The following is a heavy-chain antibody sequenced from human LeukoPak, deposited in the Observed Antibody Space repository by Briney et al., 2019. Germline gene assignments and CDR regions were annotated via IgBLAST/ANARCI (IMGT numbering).Heavy chain of an antibody. J-gene: IGHJ4*02. D-gene: IGHD3-10*01. CDR3: ARGEGWFGELPVDY. CDR1: GGSISSSSYY. Sequence: SETLSLTCTVSGGSISSSSYYWGWIRQPPGKGLEWIGSIYYSGSTYYNPSLKSRVTISVDTSKNQFSLKLSSVTAADTAVYYCARGEGWFGELPVDYWGQGTLVTVSS. V-gene: IGHV4-39*07. CDR2: IYYSGST.